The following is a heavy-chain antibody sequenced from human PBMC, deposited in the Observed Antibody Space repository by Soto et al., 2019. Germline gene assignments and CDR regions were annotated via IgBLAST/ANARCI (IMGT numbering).Heavy chain of an antibody. CDR3: ARGIATGQLDP. J-gene: IGHJ5*02. CDR2: ISPDKGNA. D-gene: IGHD2-21*01. Sequence: ASVKVSWKASGYTFTRYTMNWVRQAPGQRLGWMGWISPDKGNAKSSQKFQDRVIITRDTSASTAYMDLSSLRSEDTAVYYCARGIATGQLDPWGQGILVTVTS. V-gene: IGHV1-3*01. CDR1: GYTFTRYT.